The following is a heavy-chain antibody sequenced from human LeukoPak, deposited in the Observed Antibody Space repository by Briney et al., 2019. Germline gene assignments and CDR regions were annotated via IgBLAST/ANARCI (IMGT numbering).Heavy chain of an antibody. CDR3: VKSGGYGLIDY. CDR2: IYYTGST. V-gene: IGHV4-39*01. J-gene: IGHJ4*02. D-gene: IGHD6-19*01. CDR1: SGSISSSSYY. Sequence: PSETLSLTCTVSSGSISSSSYYWGWIRQPPGKGLEWIGNIYYTGSTYYNASLQSRVTISIDMSKNQFSLRLSSVTAADTAMYYCVKSGGYGLIDYWGQGTLVTVSS.